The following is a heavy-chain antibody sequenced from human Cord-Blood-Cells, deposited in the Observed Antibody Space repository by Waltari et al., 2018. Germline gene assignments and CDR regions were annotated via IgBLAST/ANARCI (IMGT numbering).Heavy chain of an antibody. CDR2: NIPIFGTA. D-gene: IGHD3-3*01. V-gene: IGHV1-69*01. CDR1: GGTCSRYA. Sequence: QVQLVQSGSEVKKPGSSVTVSCKASGGTCSRYAISWVPQAPGPGLEWMGGNIPIFGTANYAQKFQGRVTITADESTSTAYMELSSLRSEDTAVYYCARDEGYDFWSGKNDAFDIWGQGTMVTVSS. J-gene: IGHJ3*02. CDR3: ARDEGYDFWSGKNDAFDI.